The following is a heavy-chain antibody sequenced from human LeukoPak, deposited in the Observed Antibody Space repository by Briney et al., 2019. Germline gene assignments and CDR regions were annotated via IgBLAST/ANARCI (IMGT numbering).Heavy chain of an antibody. J-gene: IGHJ4*02. CDR1: GFSFSSHA. V-gene: IGHV3-23*01. CDR3: AKPEVGVASIDC. Sequence: GGSLRLSCAASGFSFSSHALTWVRQAPGKGLEWVSAISSGGTPYYAASVRGRFIISRDTSTNTLYLHVKSLTAEDTAVYYCAKPEVGVASIDCWGQGTLVTVSS. CDR2: ISSGGTP. D-gene: IGHD2-2*01.